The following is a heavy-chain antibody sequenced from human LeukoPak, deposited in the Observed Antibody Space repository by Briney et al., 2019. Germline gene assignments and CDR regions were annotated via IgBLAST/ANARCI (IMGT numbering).Heavy chain of an antibody. Sequence: GGSLRLSCAASGFTFNDYYMSWIRQAPGKGLEWLSYINIGGTNTHYADSVNGRFTISRDNAKKSLYLEMNNLRAEDTAVYYCATDGAGFDTWGQGVLVTVSS. CDR3: ATDGAGFDT. CDR1: GFTFNDYY. CDR2: INIGGTNT. J-gene: IGHJ5*02. V-gene: IGHV3-11*01.